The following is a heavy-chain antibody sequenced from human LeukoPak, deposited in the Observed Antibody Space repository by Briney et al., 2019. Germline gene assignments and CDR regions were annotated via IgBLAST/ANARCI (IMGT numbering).Heavy chain of an antibody. V-gene: IGHV4-59*01. CDR2: IYYSGST. J-gene: IGHJ4*02. CDR3: ARVGGGQQLVASPLYYFDY. Sequence: SGTLSLTCTVSGGSISGFYWGWIRQPPGKGLEWIGYIYYSGSTKYNPSLKSRVTISVDTSKNQFSLKLSSVTAADTAVYYCARVGGGQQLVASPLYYFDYWGQGTLVTVSS. D-gene: IGHD6-13*01. CDR1: GGSISGFY.